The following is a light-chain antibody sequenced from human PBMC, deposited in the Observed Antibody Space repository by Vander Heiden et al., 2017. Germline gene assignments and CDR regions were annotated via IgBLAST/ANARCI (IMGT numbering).Light chain of an antibody. J-gene: IGLJ2*01. CDR1: SSDVGSYNY. Sequence: LTYPAAVTRSPGQSITISCTGTSSDVGSYNYVSWYQQHPGKAPKLMIYDVTSRPSGVSDRFSGSKSANTASLTISGLQAEDEADYYCSSYTSSSTLDVVFGGGTKLTVL. CDR3: SSYTSSSTLDVV. V-gene: IGLV2-14*01. CDR2: DVT.